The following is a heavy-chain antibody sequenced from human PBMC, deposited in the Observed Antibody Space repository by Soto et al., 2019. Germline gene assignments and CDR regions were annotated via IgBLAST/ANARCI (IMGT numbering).Heavy chain of an antibody. Sequence: EVQLVESGGGLVQPGGSLRLSCAASGFTFSSHWMSWVRQAPGKGLEWLASIKQDGSEKHYVDSVKGRFTISRDNAKNSLYLQMNSLRVEDTAVYYCARVYYDYIWGSYPLVSWGQGTLVTVSS. CDR3: ARVYYDYIWGSYPLVS. V-gene: IGHV3-7*01. CDR2: IKQDGSEK. D-gene: IGHD3-16*02. J-gene: IGHJ5*01. CDR1: GFTFSSHW.